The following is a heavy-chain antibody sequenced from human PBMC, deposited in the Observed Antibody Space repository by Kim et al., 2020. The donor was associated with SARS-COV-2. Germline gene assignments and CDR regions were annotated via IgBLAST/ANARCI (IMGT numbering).Heavy chain of an antibody. V-gene: IGHV3-23*01. CDR2: ISDSGLRT. Sequence: GGSLRLSCAASGFPFSTFAMSWVRQAPGKGLEWVSTISDSGLRTHYADSVKGRFTISRDNSRSTLFLQMNYLRAEDTAIYYCDASDYWGQGSLVTVSS. CDR1: GFPFSTFA. J-gene: IGHJ4*02. CDR3: DASDY.